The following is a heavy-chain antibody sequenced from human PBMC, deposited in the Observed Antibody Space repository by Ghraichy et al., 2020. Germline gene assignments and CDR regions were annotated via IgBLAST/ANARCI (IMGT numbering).Heavy chain of an antibody. CDR3: AKDRKISYGDYVGLFDN. V-gene: IGHV3-23*01. D-gene: IGHD4-17*01. Sequence: GGSLRLSCAASGFTFSSYAMSWVRQAPGKGLEWVSVISGSGGSTYYADSVRGRFTISRDNSKNTLHLQMNSLRAEDTAVFYCAKDRKISYGDYVGLFDNWGQGTLVTVSS. CDR2: ISGSGGST. CDR1: GFTFSSYA. J-gene: IGHJ4*02.